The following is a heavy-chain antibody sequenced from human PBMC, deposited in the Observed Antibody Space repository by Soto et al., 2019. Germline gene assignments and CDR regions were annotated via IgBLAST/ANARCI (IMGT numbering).Heavy chain of an antibody. Sequence: SETRSRTCTVSGGSVSRGDYYGIWIRQPPGKGLEWIGYIYYSGSTNYNPSLKSRVSISLDTSKNQFSLRLTSVTAADTAVYYCARIPVDTYMINWFDPWGQGTLVTVSS. CDR2: IYYSGST. J-gene: IGHJ5*02. V-gene: IGHV4-61*08. CDR1: GGSVSRGDYY. CDR3: ARIPVDTYMINWFDP. D-gene: IGHD5-18*01.